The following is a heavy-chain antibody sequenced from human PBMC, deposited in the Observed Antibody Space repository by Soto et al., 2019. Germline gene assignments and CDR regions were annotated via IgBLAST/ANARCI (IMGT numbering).Heavy chain of an antibody. D-gene: IGHD3-16*01. CDR1: AASFSKYY. J-gene: IGHJ4*02. CDR2: IYFNGNT. CDR3: ASVTFGGVVLAH. V-gene: IGHV4-59*01. Sequence: LSLTCTVSAASFSKYYWSWIRQPPGKGLEWIGYIYFNGNTNYNPSLKRRVTISIDTSKKQISLNLTSVTDADTAVYYCASVTFGGVVLAHWGQGTLVTVS.